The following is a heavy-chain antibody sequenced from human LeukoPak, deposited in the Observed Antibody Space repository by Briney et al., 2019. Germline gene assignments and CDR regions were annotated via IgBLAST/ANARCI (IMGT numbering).Heavy chain of an antibody. CDR1: RFTLTGDG. CDR3: AIGGYYDILTGTNWFDP. Sequence: PVGSLRLSCAPSRFTLTGDGMSSVRPAPGKGVEWVAHINQDESEKYYVDSVKGRFNISRDNAKKSLYLQMHSLRPEDTAVYYCAIGGYYDILTGTNWFDPWGQGTLVTVSS. V-gene: IGHV3-7*05. J-gene: IGHJ5*02. CDR2: INQDESEK. D-gene: IGHD3-9*01.